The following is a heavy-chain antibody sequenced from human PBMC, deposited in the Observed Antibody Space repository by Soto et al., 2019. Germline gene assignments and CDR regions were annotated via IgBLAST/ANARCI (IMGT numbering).Heavy chain of an antibody. D-gene: IGHD2-21*01. CDR2: ISYDGSNK. J-gene: IGHJ5*02. CDR1: GFTFSSYG. CDR3: SKAPAALGGGYCTYWFDT. V-gene: IGHV3-30*18. Sequence: GGSLRLSCAASGFTFSSYGMHWVRQAPGKGLEWVAVISYDGSNKYYADSVKGRFTISRDNPKNTLYLQMNSLRAEDTAVYYFSKAPAALGGGYCTYWFDTWCQGTLHTASS.